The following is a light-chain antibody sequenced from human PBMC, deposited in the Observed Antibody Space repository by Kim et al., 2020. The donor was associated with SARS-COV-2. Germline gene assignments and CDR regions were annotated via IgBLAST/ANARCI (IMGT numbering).Light chain of an antibody. J-gene: IGKJ5*01. CDR2: GAS. CDR3: QLYKIWPPSVT. V-gene: IGKV3-15*01. CDR1: QSVSSN. Sequence: EIVMTQSPATLSVSPGERATLSCRASQSVSSNLAWYQQQAGQAPRHLIYGASTRATGIPARFSGSGSGTECTLTISSQQAEDFAVNYFQLYKIWPPSVTFGQGTRLGI.